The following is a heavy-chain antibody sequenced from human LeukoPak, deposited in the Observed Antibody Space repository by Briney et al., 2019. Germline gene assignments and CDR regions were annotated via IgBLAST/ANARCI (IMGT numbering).Heavy chain of an antibody. Sequence: PSETLSLTCTVSGGSISSSSYYWGWIRQPPGKGLEWIGSTYYSGSTYYNPSLKSRVTISVDTSKNQFSLKLSSVTAADTAVYYCARDPGIAVAGFDYWGQGTLVTVSS. J-gene: IGHJ4*02. CDR3: ARDPGIAVAGFDY. CDR1: GGSISSSSYY. V-gene: IGHV4-39*02. D-gene: IGHD6-19*01. CDR2: TYYSGST.